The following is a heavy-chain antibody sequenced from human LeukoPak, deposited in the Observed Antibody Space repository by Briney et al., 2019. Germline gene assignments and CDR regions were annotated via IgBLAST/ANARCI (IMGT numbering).Heavy chain of an antibody. D-gene: IGHD3-22*01. CDR3: ARVPMVYYYDSSGEDYYYYYMDV. CDR1: GFTFDDYG. Sequence: PGGSLRLSCAAPGFTFDDYGMSWVRQAPGKGLEWVSGINWNGGSTGYADSVKGRFTISRDNAKNSLYLQMNSLRAEDTALYYCARVPMVYYYDSSGEDYYYYYMDVWGKGTTVTVSS. V-gene: IGHV3-20*04. CDR2: INWNGGST. J-gene: IGHJ6*03.